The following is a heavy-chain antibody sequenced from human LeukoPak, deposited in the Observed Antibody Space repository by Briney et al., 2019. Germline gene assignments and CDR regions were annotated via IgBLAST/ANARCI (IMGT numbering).Heavy chain of an antibody. J-gene: IGHJ4*02. CDR2: INPGTDNT. V-gene: IGHV1-3*01. CDR1: GYTFTSYD. D-gene: IGHD5-12*01. Sequence: GASVKVSCKASGYTFTSYDINWVRQATGQGLEWMGWINPGTDNTRYSQKFQDRVTITRDTSASTAYMELSSLTSEDTAVYYCAREGGAWILWGQGTLVTVSS. CDR3: AREGGAWIL.